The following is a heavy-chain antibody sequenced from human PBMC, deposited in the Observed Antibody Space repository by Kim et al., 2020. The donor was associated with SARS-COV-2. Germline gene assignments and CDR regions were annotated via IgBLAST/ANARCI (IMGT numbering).Heavy chain of an antibody. V-gene: IGHV3-30*18. CDR2: ISYDGSNK. D-gene: IGHD3-22*01. Sequence: GGSLRLSCAASGFTFSSYGMHWVRQAPGKGLEWVAVISYDGSNKYYADSVKGRFTISRDNSKNTLYLQMNSLRAEDTAVYYCAKGARRDDYYDSSGYPTPDDPIDDWGQGNLVTDSS. CDR3: AKGARRDDYYDSSGYPTPDDPIDD. J-gene: IGHJ4*02. CDR1: GFTFSSYG.